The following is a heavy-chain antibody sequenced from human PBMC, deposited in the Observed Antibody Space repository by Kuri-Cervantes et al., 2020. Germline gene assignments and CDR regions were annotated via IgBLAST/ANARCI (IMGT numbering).Heavy chain of an antibody. J-gene: IGHJ4*02. Sequence: LKISCAASGFTFSDYYMSWIRQAPGKGLEWVSYISSSGSTIYYAGSVKGRFTISRDNAKNSLYLQMTSLRAEDTAVYYCARGHNVFDYWGQGTLVIVSS. CDR1: GFTFSDYY. V-gene: IGHV3-11*04. CDR2: ISSSGSTI. CDR3: ARGHNVFDY. D-gene: IGHD1-1*01.